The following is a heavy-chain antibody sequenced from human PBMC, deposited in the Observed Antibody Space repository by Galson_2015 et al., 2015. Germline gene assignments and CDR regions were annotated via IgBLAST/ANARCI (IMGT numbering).Heavy chain of an antibody. CDR3: ARERPDTFYFDY. Sequence: SVKVSCKAFGYTFATYYIHWVRQAPGQGLEWMGIIQPSNGNTGYTQKFKGRVTMTRDTSTSTVYLELGSLGSEDTAVYYCARERPDTFYFDYWGQGTPVTASS. D-gene: IGHD2-2*01. J-gene: IGHJ4*02. V-gene: IGHV1-46*01. CDR1: GYTFATYY. CDR2: IQPSNGNT.